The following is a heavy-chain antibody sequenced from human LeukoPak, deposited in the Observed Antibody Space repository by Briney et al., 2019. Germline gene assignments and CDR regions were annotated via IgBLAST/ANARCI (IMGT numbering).Heavy chain of an antibody. CDR3: ARINYYDFWSGQFDY. D-gene: IGHD3-3*01. Sequence: GASVKGSCKASGYTFTGYYMHWVRQAPGQGLEWMGYINPNSGGTNYAQKFQGRVTMTRDTSISTAYMELSRLRSDDTAVYYCARINYYDFWSGQFDYWGQGTLVTVSS. CDR1: GYTFTGYY. J-gene: IGHJ4*02. CDR2: INPNSGGT. V-gene: IGHV1-2*02.